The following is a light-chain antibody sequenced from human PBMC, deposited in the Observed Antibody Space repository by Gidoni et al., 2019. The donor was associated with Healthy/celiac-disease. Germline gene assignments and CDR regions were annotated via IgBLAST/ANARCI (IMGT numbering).Light chain of an antibody. V-gene: IGKV1-33*01. CDR3: QQYDNLPFT. Sequence: DIQMTQSPSSLSASVGDRVTITCQASQDISNYLNWYQQKPGKAPKLLIYDASNLETGVPSRISGSGSGTDFTFTISSLQPEDIATYYCQQYDNLPFTFXPXTKVDIK. CDR2: DAS. J-gene: IGKJ3*01. CDR1: QDISNY.